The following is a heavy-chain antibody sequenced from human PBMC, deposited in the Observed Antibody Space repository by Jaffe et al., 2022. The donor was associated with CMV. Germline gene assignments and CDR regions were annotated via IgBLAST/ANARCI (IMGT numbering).Heavy chain of an antibody. Sequence: EVQLVESGGVVVQPGGSLRLSCAASGFTFDDYTMHWVRQAPGKGLEWVSLISWDGGSTYYADSVKGRFTISRDNSKNSLYLQMNSLRTEDTALYYCAVGVRSGYYTPYAEYFQHWGQGTLVTVSS. J-gene: IGHJ1*01. CDR3: AVGVRSGYYTPYAEYFQH. V-gene: IGHV3-43*01. CDR1: GFTFDDYT. D-gene: IGHD3-3*01. CDR2: ISWDGGST.